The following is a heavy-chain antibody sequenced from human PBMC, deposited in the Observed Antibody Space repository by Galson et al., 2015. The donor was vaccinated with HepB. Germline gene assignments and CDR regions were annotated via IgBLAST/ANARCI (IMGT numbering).Heavy chain of an antibody. CDR1: GYTLTELS. D-gene: IGHD4-11*01. Sequence: SVKVPCKVSGYTLTELSMHWVRQAPGKGLEWMGGFDPEDGETIYAQKFQGRVTMTEDTSTDTAYMELSSLRSEDTAVYYCATPMTTVTTHDAFDIWGQGTMVTVSS. CDR2: FDPEDGET. V-gene: IGHV1-24*01. J-gene: IGHJ3*02. CDR3: ATPMTTVTTHDAFDI.